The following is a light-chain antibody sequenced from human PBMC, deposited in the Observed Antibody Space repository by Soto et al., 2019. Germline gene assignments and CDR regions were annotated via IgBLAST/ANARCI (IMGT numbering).Light chain of an antibody. V-gene: IGKV3-15*01. Sequence: DIEMQQSPATLSVSPGERATLSCRASESVSGNLAWYQQTPGQAPSLLIFGASTRAIGIPARFRGSGSGTQFTLTIISLQSEDFAVYYCQQYNNWPAITFGQGTRLEIK. CDR3: QQYNNWPAIT. CDR2: GAS. J-gene: IGKJ5*01. CDR1: ESVSGN.